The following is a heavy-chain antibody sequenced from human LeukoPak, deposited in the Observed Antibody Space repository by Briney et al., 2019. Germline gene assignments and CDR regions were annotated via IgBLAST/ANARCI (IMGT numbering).Heavy chain of an antibody. CDR1: GFTFSSYA. CDR2: ISGSGGST. Sequence: GGSLRLSCAASGFTFSSYAMSWVRQAPGKGLEWVSAISGSGGSTYYADSVKGRFTISRDNSKSTLHLQMNSLRAEDTAVYYCAKDPLDTATKAYFDYWGQGTLVTVSS. V-gene: IGHV3-23*01. CDR3: AKDPLDTATKAYFDY. J-gene: IGHJ4*02. D-gene: IGHD5-18*01.